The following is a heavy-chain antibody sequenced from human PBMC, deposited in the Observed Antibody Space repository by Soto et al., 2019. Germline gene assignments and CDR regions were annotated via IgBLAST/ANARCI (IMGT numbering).Heavy chain of an antibody. D-gene: IGHD1-7*01. V-gene: IGHV3-33*01. CDR2: IWNDGTNK. CDR3: ARDNWNYVSAFDI. CDR1: GFTFSSYA. Sequence: QVQLVESGGGVVQPGRSLRLSCAASGFTFSSYAMHWVRQAPGKGLEWVAVIWNDGTNKYYADSVKGRFTISRDNSKTTLDLKMNSLRAEDTAVYYCARDNWNYVSAFDIWGQGTMVTVSS. J-gene: IGHJ3*02.